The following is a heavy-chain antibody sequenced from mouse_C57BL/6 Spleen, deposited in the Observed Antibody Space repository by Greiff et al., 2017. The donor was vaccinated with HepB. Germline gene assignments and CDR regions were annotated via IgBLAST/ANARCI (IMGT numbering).Heavy chain of an antibody. CDR1: GYAFTNYL. Sequence: QVQLQQSGAELVRPGTSVKVSCKASGYAFTNYLIEWVKQRPGQGLEWIGVINPGSGGTNYNEKFKGKATLNADKSSSTAYMQLSSLTSEDSAVYFCARNYGSTYYYAMDYWGQGTSVTVSS. D-gene: IGHD1-1*01. V-gene: IGHV1-54*01. J-gene: IGHJ4*01. CDR3: ARNYGSTYYYAMDY. CDR2: INPGSGGT.